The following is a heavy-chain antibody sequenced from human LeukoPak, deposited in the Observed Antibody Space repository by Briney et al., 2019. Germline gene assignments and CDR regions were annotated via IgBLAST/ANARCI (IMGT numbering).Heavy chain of an antibody. V-gene: IGHV1-8*01. J-gene: IGHJ4*02. D-gene: IGHD3-22*01. CDR2: MNPNSGNT. CDR3: ATGGHVRVYDSSAYYGHY. Sequence: ASVKVSCKASGYTFTSYDVNWVRQATGQGLEWMGWMNPNSGNTGYAQKFQGRVTMTRNTSISTAYMELSSLRSEDTAVYYCATGGHVRVYDSSAYYGHYWGQGTLVTVSS. CDR1: GYTFTSYD.